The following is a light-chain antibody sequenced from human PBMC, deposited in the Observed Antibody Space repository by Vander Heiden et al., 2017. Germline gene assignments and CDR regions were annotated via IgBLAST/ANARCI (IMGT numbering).Light chain of an antibody. CDR1: ALPKQY. Sequence: SYELTQPPSVSVSPGQTARVTCAGDALPKQYAYWYQQKPGQAPVLMIYKDSERPSGIPERFSGSSSGTTVTLTISGVQAEDEADYYCQSADSSGNYVVFGGGTKLTVL. CDR2: KDS. V-gene: IGLV3-25*03. J-gene: IGLJ2*01. CDR3: QSADSSGNYVV.